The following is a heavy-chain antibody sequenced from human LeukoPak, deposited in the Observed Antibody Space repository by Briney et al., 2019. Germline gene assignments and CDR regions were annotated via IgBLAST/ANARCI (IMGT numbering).Heavy chain of an antibody. D-gene: IGHD1-14*01. CDR3: ARDPGGEFDY. CDR1: GGSFSGYY. J-gene: IGHJ4*02. Sequence: SETLSLTCAVYGGSFSGYYWSWIRQPPGKGLEWIGEINHSGSTNYNPSLKSRVTISVDTSKNQFSLKLSSVTAADTAVYYCARDPGGEFDYWGQGTLVTVSS. CDR2: INHSGST. V-gene: IGHV4-34*01.